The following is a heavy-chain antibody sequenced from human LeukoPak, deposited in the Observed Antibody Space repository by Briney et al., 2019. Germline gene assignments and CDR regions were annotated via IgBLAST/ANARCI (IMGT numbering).Heavy chain of an antibody. D-gene: IGHD4-17*01. Sequence: GGSLRLSCAASGFTFSSYSMNWVRQAPGKGLEWVSSISGSSSYIYYADSVKGRFTISRDNAKNSLYLQMNSLRAEDTAVYYCARERYGDYGFGYWGQGTLVTVSS. CDR3: ARERYGDYGFGY. CDR1: GFTFSSYS. V-gene: IGHV3-21*01. CDR2: ISGSSSYI. J-gene: IGHJ4*02.